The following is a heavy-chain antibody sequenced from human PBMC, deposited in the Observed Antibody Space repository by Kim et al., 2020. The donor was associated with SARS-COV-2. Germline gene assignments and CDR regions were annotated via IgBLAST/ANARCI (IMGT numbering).Heavy chain of an antibody. J-gene: IGHJ6*02. CDR3: ARDLLAAAGEYYYYYGRDL. D-gene: IGHD6-13*01. V-gene: IGHV3-7*03. Sequence: GGSLRLSCAASGFTFSSYWMSWVRQAPGKGLEWVANIKQDGSEKYYVDSVKGRFTISRDNAKNSLYLQMNSLRAEDTAVYYCARDLLAAAGEYYYYYGRDLWRQGPTV. CDR2: IKQDGSEK. CDR1: GFTFSSYW.